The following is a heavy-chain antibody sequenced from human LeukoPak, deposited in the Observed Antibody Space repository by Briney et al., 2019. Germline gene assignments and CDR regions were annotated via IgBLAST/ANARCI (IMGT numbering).Heavy chain of an antibody. Sequence: PGGSLRLSCAASGFTFSSYAMTWVRQAPGKGLEWVSVINTSGGNTDYADSVKGRFTISRDNSKNTLYLEMNSLRADDTAVYYCAKDSPVATYWGQGTLVTVSS. CDR1: GFTFSSYA. D-gene: IGHD4-23*01. V-gene: IGHV3-23*01. J-gene: IGHJ4*02. CDR2: INTSGGNT. CDR3: AKDSPVATY.